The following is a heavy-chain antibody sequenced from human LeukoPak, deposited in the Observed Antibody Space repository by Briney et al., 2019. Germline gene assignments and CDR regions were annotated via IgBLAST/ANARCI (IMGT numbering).Heavy chain of an antibody. Sequence: GGSLRLSCAASGFTFSDYAMSWVRQAPGKGLEWVSSISGSDGSTYYADSVKGRFTISRDNSKNTLYLQMNRLRAEDTAVYFCSKKGCTSATCYINCCGQGTLATVSS. V-gene: IGHV3-23*01. CDR3: SKKGCTSATCYINC. CDR1: GFTFSDYA. D-gene: IGHD2-2*01. J-gene: IGHJ4*02. CDR2: ISGSDGST.